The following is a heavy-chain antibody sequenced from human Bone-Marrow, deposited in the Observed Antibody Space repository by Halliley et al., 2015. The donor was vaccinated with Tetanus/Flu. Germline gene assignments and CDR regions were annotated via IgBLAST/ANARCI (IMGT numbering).Heavy chain of an antibody. CDR2: IYYSGST. V-gene: IGHV4-31*03. D-gene: IGHD2-2*02. CDR3: ARGNHIAVVPAAIWFDP. CDR1: GGSISSGGYY. Sequence: TLSLTCTVSGGSISSGGYYWSWIRQHPGKGLEWIGHIYYSGSTYYNPSLKSRITISVDTSKNQFSLKLRSVTAADTAVYYCARGNHIAVVPAAIWFDPWGQGTLVTVSS. J-gene: IGHJ5*02.